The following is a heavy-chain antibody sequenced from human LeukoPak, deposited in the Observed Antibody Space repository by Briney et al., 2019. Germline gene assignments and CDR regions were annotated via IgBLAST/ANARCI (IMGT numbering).Heavy chain of an antibody. CDR2: ISGSGANT. CDR3: AKERSFDY. V-gene: IGHV3-23*01. CDR1: GLTFSSCA. Sequence: GGSLRLSCAAPGLTFSSCAMTWVRQAPGKGPEWVSGISGSGANTHYADSVRGRFTISRDSSKNTLYLEMNSLRAEDTAVYYCAKERSFDYWGQGTLVTVSS. J-gene: IGHJ4*02.